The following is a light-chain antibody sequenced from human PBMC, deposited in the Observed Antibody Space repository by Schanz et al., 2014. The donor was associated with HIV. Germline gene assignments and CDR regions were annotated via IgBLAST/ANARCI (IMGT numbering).Light chain of an antibody. V-gene: IGLV2-8*01. CDR1: SSDVGGYNY. CDR3: ASWDGGLSVV. Sequence: QSALTQPPSASGSPGQSVTVSCTGTSSDVGGYNYVSWYQQHPGKAPKLMIYEVSKRPSGVPDRFSGSKSGTSASLAISGLRTEDEADYYCASWDGGLSVVFGGGTKLTVL. CDR2: EVS. J-gene: IGLJ2*01.